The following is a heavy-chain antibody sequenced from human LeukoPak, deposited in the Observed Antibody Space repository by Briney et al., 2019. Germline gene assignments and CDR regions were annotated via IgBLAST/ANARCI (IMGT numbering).Heavy chain of an antibody. Sequence: SGGSLRLSCAASGFTFSSHGMHWVRQAPGKGLEWVAVIWYDGSEKYYADSVKGRFTISRDNSKNTLYLQMNSLRGEDTAVYYCARWADGRRLDYWGQGALVTVSS. CDR2: IWYDGSEK. D-gene: IGHD5-24*01. V-gene: IGHV3-33*01. CDR3: ARWADGRRLDY. CDR1: GFTFSSHG. J-gene: IGHJ4*02.